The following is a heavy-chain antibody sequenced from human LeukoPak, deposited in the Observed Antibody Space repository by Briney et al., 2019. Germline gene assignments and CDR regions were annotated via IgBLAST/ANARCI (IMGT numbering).Heavy chain of an antibody. V-gene: IGHV4-31*03. CDR1: GDSISSAFYY. CDR3: ARNLGAVVTPGWAYDI. Sequence: PSETLSLTCTVSGDSISSAFYYWSWIRQHPGKGLEWIGYIYHSGTTYYNPSLKTRVTMSLDTSRNQFSLKVYFVTAADTAVYYCARNLGAVVTPGWAYDIWGQGTMVTVSS. CDR2: IYHSGTT. J-gene: IGHJ3*02. D-gene: IGHD4-23*01.